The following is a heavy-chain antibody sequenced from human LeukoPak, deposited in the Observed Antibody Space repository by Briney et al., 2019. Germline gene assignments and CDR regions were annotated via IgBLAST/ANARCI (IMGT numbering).Heavy chain of an antibody. D-gene: IGHD6-6*01. CDR2: VYTSGST. J-gene: IGHJ5*02. CDR1: GGSISSSSYY. V-gene: IGHV4-39*07. CDR3: ARLAFSGSSGWFDP. Sequence: KPSETLSLTCTVSGGSISSSSYYWGWIRQPPGKGLEWIGSVYTSGSTYYSPSLKSRVTISVDTSKNQFSLKLSSVTAADTAVYYCARLAFSGSSGWFDPWGQGTLVTVSS.